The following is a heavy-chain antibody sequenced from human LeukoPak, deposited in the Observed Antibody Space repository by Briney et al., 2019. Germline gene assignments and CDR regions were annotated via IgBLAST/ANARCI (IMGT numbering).Heavy chain of an antibody. J-gene: IGHJ4*02. CDR3: AGDFRLQSEGLFDD. CDR2: YNISGSN. D-gene: IGHD4-11*01. CDR1: GCTISSYY. Sequence: PPETLSLTCTVSGCTISSYYRGWIRQPAGKGLEWIGRYNISGSNNYNPSLKSRVTMSVDKSKNQFSLWLNSVTAADTAVYYCAGDFRLQSEGLFDDWGQGTLVTVSS. V-gene: IGHV4-4*07.